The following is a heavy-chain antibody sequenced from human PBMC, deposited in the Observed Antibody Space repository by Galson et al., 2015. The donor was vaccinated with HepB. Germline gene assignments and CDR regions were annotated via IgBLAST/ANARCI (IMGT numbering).Heavy chain of an antibody. D-gene: IGHD6-19*01. CDR2: IGTRGGT. J-gene: IGHJ4*02. CDR3: AKGDSSAWPYCFDS. CDR1: GFTFSSCA. V-gene: IGHV3-23*01. Sequence: SLRLSCAASGFTFSSCAMGWVRQAPGKGLELVSSIGTRGGTDYADFVKGRFTISRDNSKNTLYLQMDSLRAEDTVIFYCAKGDSSAWPYCFDSWGQGTLVTVSS.